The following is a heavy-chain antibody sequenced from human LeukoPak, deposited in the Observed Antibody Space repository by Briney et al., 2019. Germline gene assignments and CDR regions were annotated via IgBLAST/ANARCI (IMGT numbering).Heavy chain of an antibody. Sequence: SETLSLTCTVSGGSISSYYWSWIRQPPGKGLEWIGYIYYSGSTNYNPSLKSRVTILVDTSKNQFSLKLSSVTAADTAVYYCARGYFDWAYFDYWGQGTLVTVSS. D-gene: IGHD3-9*01. J-gene: IGHJ4*02. CDR2: IYYSGST. CDR3: ARGYFDWAYFDY. V-gene: IGHV4-59*01. CDR1: GGSISSYY.